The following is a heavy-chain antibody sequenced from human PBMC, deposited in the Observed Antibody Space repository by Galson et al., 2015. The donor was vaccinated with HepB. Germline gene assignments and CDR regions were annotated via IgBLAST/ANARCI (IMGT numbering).Heavy chain of an antibody. CDR3: ARDRPPTTVKSGWSFRATTRLDP. CDR2: ISYDGSNK. CDR1: GFTFSSYA. V-gene: IGHV3-30-3*01. Sequence: SLRLSCAASGFTFSSYAMHWVRQAPGKGLERVAVISYDGSNKYYADSVKGRFTISRDNSENTLYLQMNSLRAEDTAVYYCARDRPPTTVKSGWSFRATTRLDPWGQGTLVTVSS. D-gene: IGHD6-19*01. J-gene: IGHJ5*02.